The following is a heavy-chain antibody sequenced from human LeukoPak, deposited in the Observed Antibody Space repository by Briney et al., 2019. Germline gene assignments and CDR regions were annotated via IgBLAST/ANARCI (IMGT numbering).Heavy chain of an antibody. Sequence: GGSLRLSCAASGFTFTSYGMSWVRQAPGKGLEWISAISGGGVSTYYADSVKGRFTISRDNSKNALFLQMSSLRAEDTAVYYCAKDLTRACSGGSCRTGYWGQGTLVTVSS. D-gene: IGHD2-15*01. CDR1: GFTFTSYG. CDR2: ISGGGVST. CDR3: AKDLTRACSGGSCRTGY. J-gene: IGHJ4*02. V-gene: IGHV3-23*01.